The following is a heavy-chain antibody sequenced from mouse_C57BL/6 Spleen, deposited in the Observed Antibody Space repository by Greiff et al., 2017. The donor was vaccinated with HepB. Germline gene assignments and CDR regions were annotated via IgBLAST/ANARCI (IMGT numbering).Heavy chain of an antibody. D-gene: IGHD2-5*01. CDR2: IDPNSGGT. J-gene: IGHJ4*01. CDR3: ASGYSNYGGGAMDY. V-gene: IGHV1-72*01. Sequence: QVQLQQPGAELVKPGASVKLSCKASGYTFTSYWMHWVKQRPGRGLEWIGRIDPNSGGTKYNEKFKSKATLTVDKTSSTAYMQLSRLTSEDSAVYYCASGYSNYGGGAMDYRGKGTSVTVSS. CDR1: GYTFTSYW.